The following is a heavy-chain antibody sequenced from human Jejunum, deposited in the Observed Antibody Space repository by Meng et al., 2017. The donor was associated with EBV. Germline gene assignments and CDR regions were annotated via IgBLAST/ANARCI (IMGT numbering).Heavy chain of an antibody. V-gene: IGHV1-18*01. Sequence: QVQLVQSGAEVKKPGASVKVSCKASGYTFTRNGISWVRQAPGQGLEWMGWISANSGDTSCAQKFQGRVTLTTDTSTSTAYMELKSLRSDDSAVYYCARDVLYRFDSWGQGTLVTVSS. CDR3: ARDVLYRFDS. CDR2: ISANSGDT. D-gene: IGHD3-16*01. CDR1: GYTFTRNG. J-gene: IGHJ4*02.